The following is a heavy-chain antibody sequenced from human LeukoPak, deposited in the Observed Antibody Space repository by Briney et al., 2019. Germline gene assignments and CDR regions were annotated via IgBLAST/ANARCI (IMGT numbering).Heavy chain of an antibody. D-gene: IGHD2-2*01. Sequence: GESLKISCKGSGYRFTSYWIGWVRRMPGKGLEWMGLIYAGDSNTRYRPSFQGQVTISVAKSISTAYLQWSSLKASDTAMYYCARLGGDLYCTSTRCFYDYWGQGTLVTVSP. V-gene: IGHV5-51*01. J-gene: IGHJ4*02. CDR2: IYAGDSNT. CDR1: GYRFTSYW. CDR3: ARLGGDLYCTSTRCFYDY.